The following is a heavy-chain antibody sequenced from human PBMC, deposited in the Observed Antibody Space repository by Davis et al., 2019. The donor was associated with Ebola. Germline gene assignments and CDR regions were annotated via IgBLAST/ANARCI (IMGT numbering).Heavy chain of an antibody. CDR2: ISYDGSNK. V-gene: IGHV3-30*03. J-gene: IGHJ4*02. Sequence: GESLKISCAASGFTFSSYGMHWVRQAPGKGLEWVAVISYDGSNKYYADSVKGRFTISRDNSKNTLYLQMNSLRAEDTAVYYCARALSSGWFGYYFDYWGQGALVTVSS. CDR1: GFTFSSYG. D-gene: IGHD6-19*01. CDR3: ARALSSGWFGYYFDY.